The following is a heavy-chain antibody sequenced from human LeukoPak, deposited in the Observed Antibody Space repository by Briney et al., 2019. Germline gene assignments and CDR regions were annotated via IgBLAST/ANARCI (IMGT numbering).Heavy chain of an antibody. J-gene: IGHJ4*02. CDR1: GGSISSGSYY. D-gene: IGHD2-21*02. V-gene: IGHV4-61*02. CDR3: AIFRVTTRTFDY. CDR2: IYTSGST. Sequence: KPSETLSLTCTVSGGSISSGSYYWSWIRQPAGKGLEWIGRIYTSGSTNYNPSLKSRVTISVDTSKNQFSLKLSSVTAADTAVYYCAIFRVTTRTFDYWGQGTLVTVSS.